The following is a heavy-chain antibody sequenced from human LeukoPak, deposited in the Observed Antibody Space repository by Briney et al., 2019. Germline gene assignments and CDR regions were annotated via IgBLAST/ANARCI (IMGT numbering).Heavy chain of an antibody. CDR3: AKAPVTTCRGAFCYPFDY. CDR2: INNIGDST. V-gene: IGHV3-23*01. Sequence: GGSLRLPCAASGFTVSSNHMTWVRQAPGKGPEWVSSINNIGDSTYYADSVKGRFTISRDSSKNTLFLQMNRLRPEDAAVYYCAKAPVTTCRGAFCYPFDYWGLGTLVTVSS. J-gene: IGHJ4*02. D-gene: IGHD2-15*01. CDR1: GFTVSSNH.